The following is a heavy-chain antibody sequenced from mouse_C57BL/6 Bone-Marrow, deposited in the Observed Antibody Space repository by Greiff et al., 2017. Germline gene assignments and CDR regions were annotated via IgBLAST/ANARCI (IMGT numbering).Heavy chain of an antibody. CDR3: TGDYGSSLDY. V-gene: IGHV14-4*01. D-gene: IGHD1-1*01. CDR2: IDPENGDP. CDR1: GFNIKDDY. Sequence: VQLKESGAELVRPGASVKLSCTASGFNIKDDYMHWVKQRPEQGLEGSGWIDPENGDPEYASKFQGKATITADTSSNTAYLQLSSLTSEDTAVDYCTGDYGSSLDYWGQGSTLAVCS. J-gene: IGHJ2*01.